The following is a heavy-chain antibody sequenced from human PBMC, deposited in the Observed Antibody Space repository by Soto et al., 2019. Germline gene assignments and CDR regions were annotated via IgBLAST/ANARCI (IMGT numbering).Heavy chain of an antibody. J-gene: IGHJ5*02. Sequence: ASVKVSCKASGYTFTGYYMHWVRQAPGQGLEWMGWINPNSGGTNYAQKFQGRVTMTRDTSISTAYMELSRLRSDDTAVYYCARDNSRPAARGGWFDPWGQGTLVTVSA. CDR1: GYTFTGYY. V-gene: IGHV1-2*02. D-gene: IGHD6-6*01. CDR2: INPNSGGT. CDR3: ARDNSRPAARGGWFDP.